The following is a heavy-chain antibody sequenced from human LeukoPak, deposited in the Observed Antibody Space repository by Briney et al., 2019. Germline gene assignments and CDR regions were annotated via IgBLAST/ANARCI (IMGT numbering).Heavy chain of an antibody. CDR2: IYPGDSDT. D-gene: IGHD3-10*01. V-gene: IGHV5-51*01. J-gene: IGHJ5*02. CDR1: GYNFTDYW. CDR3: ARRLYYFKGGVYFLGWFDP. Sequence: GESLKISCKGSGYNFTDYWIGWVRQMPGKGLEWMGIIYPGDSDTRYSPSFQGQVTISVDKSLNTAYLQWTSLKASDSAMYYCARRLYYFKGGVYFLGWFDPWGQGTLVTFSS.